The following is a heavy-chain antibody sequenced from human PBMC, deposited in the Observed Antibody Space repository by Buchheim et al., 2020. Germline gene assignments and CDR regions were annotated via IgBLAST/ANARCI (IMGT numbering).Heavy chain of an antibody. CDR1: GYTFTTYG. Sequence: QVQLVQSGGEVKKPGASVKVSCKASGYTFTTYGITWVRQAPGQGLEWLGWVSADNGRTNYAEKVQGRVTMTTDTSKTPAYMELTNLTSDDMAVYYCARGSVTVDYWGQGTL. V-gene: IGHV1-18*03. CDR3: ARGSVTVDY. CDR2: VSADNGRT. D-gene: IGHD3-22*01. J-gene: IGHJ4*02.